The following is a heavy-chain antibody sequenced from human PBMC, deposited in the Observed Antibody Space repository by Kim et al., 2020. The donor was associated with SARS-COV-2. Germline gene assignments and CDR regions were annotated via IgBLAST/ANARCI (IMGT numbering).Heavy chain of an antibody. V-gene: IGHV4-34*01. CDR2: INHSGST. CDR1: GGSFSGYY. D-gene: IGHD3-3*01. J-gene: IGHJ4*02. Sequence: SETLSLTCAVYGGSFSGYYWSWIRQPPGKGLEWIGEINHSGSTIYNPSLKSRVTISVDTSKNQFSLKLSSVTAADTAVYYCARGTYYDFWSGYYSLIPWYFDYWGQGTLVTVSS. CDR3: ARGTYYDFWSGYYSLIPWYFDY.